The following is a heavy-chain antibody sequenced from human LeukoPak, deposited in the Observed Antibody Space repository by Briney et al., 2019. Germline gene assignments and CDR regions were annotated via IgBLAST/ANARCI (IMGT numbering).Heavy chain of an antibody. D-gene: IGHD4-17*01. V-gene: IGHV3-66*02. Sequence: GGSLRLSCAASGFTVSSNYMSWVRQAPGKGLEWVSVIYSGGSTYYADSVKGRFTISRDNSKNTLFLQMNSLRAEDTAVYYCAKAESTVITHLDYWGQGTLVTVSS. CDR1: GFTVSSNY. J-gene: IGHJ4*02. CDR2: IYSGGST. CDR3: AKAESTVITHLDY.